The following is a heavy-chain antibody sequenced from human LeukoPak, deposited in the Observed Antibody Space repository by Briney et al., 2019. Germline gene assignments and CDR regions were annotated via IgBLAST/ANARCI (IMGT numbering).Heavy chain of an antibody. D-gene: IGHD5-24*01. CDR3: ARDNRRWLQPLDY. CDR1: GFTFSSYW. Sequence: PGGSLRLSCAASGFTFSSYWMSWVRQAPGKGLEWVANIKQDGSEKYYVDSVKGRLTISRDNAKNSLYLQMNSLRAEDTAVYYCARDNRRWLQPLDYWGQGTLVTVSS. J-gene: IGHJ4*02. CDR2: IKQDGSEK. V-gene: IGHV3-7*01.